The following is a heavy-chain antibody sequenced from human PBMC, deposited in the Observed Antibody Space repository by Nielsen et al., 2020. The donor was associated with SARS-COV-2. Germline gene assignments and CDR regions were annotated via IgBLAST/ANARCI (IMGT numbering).Heavy chain of an antibody. J-gene: IGHJ6*02. CDR1: GFTFSSYW. CDR2: IKQDGSEK. Sequence: GGSLRLPCAASGFTFSSYWMSWVRQAPGKGLEWVANIKQDGSEKYYVDSVKGRFTISRDNAKNSLYLQMNSLRAEDTAVYYCAREAIAAAGYYYYGMDVWGQGTTVTVSS. V-gene: IGHV3-7*01. D-gene: IGHD6-13*01. CDR3: AREAIAAAGYYYYGMDV.